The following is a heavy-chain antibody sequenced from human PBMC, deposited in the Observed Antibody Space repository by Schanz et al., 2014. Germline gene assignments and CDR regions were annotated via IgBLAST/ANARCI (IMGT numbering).Heavy chain of an antibody. V-gene: IGHV1-69*04. CDR1: GGTFSSFG. D-gene: IGHD3-16*02. CDR3: ARGNRLQYYDDIWGSYRDPSELDY. J-gene: IGHJ4*02. Sequence: VQLEQSGAEVKKPGSSVKVSCKASGGTFSSFGINWVRQAPGQGLEWMGRIIPSLGLAKYEQKFQDKVTITADTSTTTAYMELSGLRSEDTAFYYCARGNRLQYYDDIWGSYRDPSELDYWGQGTLVNVSS. CDR2: IIPSLGLA.